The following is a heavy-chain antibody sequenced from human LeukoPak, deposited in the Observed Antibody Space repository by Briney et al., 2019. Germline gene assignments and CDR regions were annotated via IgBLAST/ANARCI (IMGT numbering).Heavy chain of an antibody. V-gene: IGHV4-38-2*02. Sequence: SETLSLTCTVSGYSISSGYYWGWIRQPPGKGLEWIGSIYHSGSTYYNPSLKSRVTISVDTSKNQFSLKLSSVTAADTAVYYCTRVLDYYGSGSYLTGRYYYYMDVWGKGTTVTISS. J-gene: IGHJ6*03. CDR2: IYHSGST. D-gene: IGHD3-10*01. CDR3: TRVLDYYGSGSYLTGRYYYYMDV. CDR1: GYSISSGYY.